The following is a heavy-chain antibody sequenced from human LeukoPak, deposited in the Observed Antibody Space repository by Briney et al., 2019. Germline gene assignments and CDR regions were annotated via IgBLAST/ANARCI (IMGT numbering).Heavy chain of an antibody. CDR2: LSASGGIT. Sequence: GGSLRLSCAASGFTVSSNCMSWVRQAPGKGLEWVSGLSASGGITYYADSVKGRFTISRDNAKNSLYLQMNSLRAGDTALYYCAKDYTIAVAGTSFDYWGQGTLVTVSS. CDR1: GFTVSSNC. V-gene: IGHV3-23*01. J-gene: IGHJ4*02. D-gene: IGHD6-19*01. CDR3: AKDYTIAVAGTSFDY.